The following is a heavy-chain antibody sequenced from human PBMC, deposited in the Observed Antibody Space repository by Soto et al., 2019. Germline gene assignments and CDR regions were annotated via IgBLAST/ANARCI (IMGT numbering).Heavy chain of an antibody. V-gene: IGHV5-51*01. J-gene: IGHJ1*01. CDR3: ARSFDDSSGYYYGAEYFQH. D-gene: IGHD3-22*01. CDR2: IYPGDSDT. CDR1: GYSFTSYW. Sequence: GESLKISCKGSGYSFTSYWIGWVRQMPGKGLEWMGIIYPGDSDTRYSPSFQGQVTISADKSISTAYLQWGSLKASDTAMYYCARSFDDSSGYYYGAEYFQHWGQGTLVTVSS.